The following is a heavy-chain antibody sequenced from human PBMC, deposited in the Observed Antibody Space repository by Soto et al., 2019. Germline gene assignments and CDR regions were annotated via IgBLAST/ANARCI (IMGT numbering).Heavy chain of an antibody. CDR1: GVSFSGYY. CDR3: ARRGGGTEP. V-gene: IGHV4-34*01. Sequence: QVQLQQWGAGLLKPSETLSLTCAAYGVSFSGYYWTWFRQPPGKGLEWIGEVNHNGITKYNPSLKSRVTISVDISRNQFFLKLSSVTAADTAVYYCARRGGGTEPWGQGALVAVSS. J-gene: IGHJ5*02. CDR2: VNHNGIT. D-gene: IGHD3-10*01.